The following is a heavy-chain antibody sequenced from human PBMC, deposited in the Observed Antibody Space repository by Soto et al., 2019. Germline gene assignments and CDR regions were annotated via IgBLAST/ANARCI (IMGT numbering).Heavy chain of an antibody. Sequence: SETLSLTCAVYGGSFSGYYWSWIRQPPGKGLEWIGEINHSGSTNYNPSLKSRVTISVDTSKNQFSLKLSSVTAADTAVYYCARGLSYQLYGMDVWGQGTTVTVSS. J-gene: IGHJ6*02. D-gene: IGHD2-2*01. CDR3: ARGLSYQLYGMDV. CDR2: INHSGST. V-gene: IGHV4-34*01. CDR1: GGSFSGYY.